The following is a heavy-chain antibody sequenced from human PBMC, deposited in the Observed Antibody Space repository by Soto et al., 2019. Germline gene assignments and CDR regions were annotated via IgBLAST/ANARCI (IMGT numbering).Heavy chain of an antibody. CDR1: GFTFGDYY. Sequence: PGGSLRLSCAASGFTFGDYYMSWIRQAPGKGLEWVSYISSSSSYTNYADSVKGRFTISRDNAKNSLYLQMNSLRAEDTAVYYCARVGRQQLVSYYFDYWGQGTLVTVSS. CDR3: ARVGRQQLVSYYFDY. D-gene: IGHD6-13*01. CDR2: ISSSSSYT. V-gene: IGHV3-11*06. J-gene: IGHJ4*02.